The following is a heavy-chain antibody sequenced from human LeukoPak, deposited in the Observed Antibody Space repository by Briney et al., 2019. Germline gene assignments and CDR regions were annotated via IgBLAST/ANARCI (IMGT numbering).Heavy chain of an antibody. CDR2: INPNNGGA. CDR3: ARPHDGGSYSNDAFDI. CDR1: GYTFTGYY. D-gene: IGHD1-26*01. Sequence: ASVKVSCKASGYTFTGYYMHWVRQAPGQGLEWMGWINPNNGGAKYAQKFQGRVTMTRDTSINTVYMELSRLRSDDTAVYYCARPHDGGSYSNDAFDIWGQGTMVTVSS. V-gene: IGHV1-2*02. J-gene: IGHJ3*02.